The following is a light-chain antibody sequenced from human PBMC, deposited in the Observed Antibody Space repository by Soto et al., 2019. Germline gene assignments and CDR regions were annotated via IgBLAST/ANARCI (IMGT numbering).Light chain of an antibody. CDR2: DAS. CDR1: QSIENW. Sequence: DIQMTQSPSTLSASVGDRVTITCRASQSIENWLAWYQLKPGKAPKLLIYDASSVESGVPSRVSASGSGTEFTLTIASLQPCEVATYFLQQYYSYPWTFGQGSKVEIK. CDR3: QQYYSYPWT. J-gene: IGKJ1*01. V-gene: IGKV1-5*01.